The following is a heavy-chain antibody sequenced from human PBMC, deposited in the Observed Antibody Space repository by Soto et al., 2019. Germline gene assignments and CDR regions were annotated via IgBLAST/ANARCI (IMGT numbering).Heavy chain of an antibody. CDR1: GGSISSYY. CDR3: ARDCGGDCFPYFDC. D-gene: IGHD2-21*02. V-gene: IGHV4-59*01. J-gene: IGHJ4*02. CDR2: IYYSGST. Sequence: SETLSLTCTVSGGSISSYYWSWIRQPPGKGLEWIGYIYYSGSTNYNPSLKGRVTISVDTSKNQFSLKLSSVTAADTAVYYCARDCGGDCFPYFDCWGQGTLVTVSS.